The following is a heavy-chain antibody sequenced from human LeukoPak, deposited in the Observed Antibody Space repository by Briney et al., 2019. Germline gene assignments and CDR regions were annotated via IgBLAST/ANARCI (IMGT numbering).Heavy chain of an antibody. V-gene: IGHV3-23*01. J-gene: IGHJ4*02. CDR1: GFTFSSYA. D-gene: IGHD3-10*01. CDR2: ISGSGGST. Sequence: AGGSLRLSCAASGFTFSSYAMNWVRQAPGKGLEWVSTISGSGGSTYYADSVKGRFTISRDNSKNPLYLQMNSLRAEDTAVYSCAQDSRSGGYYFAYWGQGTLVTVSS. CDR3: AQDSRSGGYYFAY.